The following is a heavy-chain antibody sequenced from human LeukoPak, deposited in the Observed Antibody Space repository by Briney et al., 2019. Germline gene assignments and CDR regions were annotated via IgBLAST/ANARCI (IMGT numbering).Heavy chain of an antibody. J-gene: IGHJ4*02. CDR2: ISSSGSTI. V-gene: IGHV3-48*03. CDR3: ARVQLEAIVVVASPLDY. CDR1: GFTFSSYE. Sequence: GGSLRLSCAASGFTFSSYEMNWVRQAPGKGLEWVSYISSSGSTIYYADSVKGRFTISRDNAKNSLYLQMNSLRAEDTAVYYCARVQLEAIVVVASPLDYWGQGTLVTVSS. D-gene: IGHD2-15*01.